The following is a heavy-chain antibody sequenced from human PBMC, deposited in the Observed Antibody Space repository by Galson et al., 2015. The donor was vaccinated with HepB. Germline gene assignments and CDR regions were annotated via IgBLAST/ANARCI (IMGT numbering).Heavy chain of an antibody. CDR2: INLSGGA. V-gene: IGHV4-34*01. D-gene: IGHD3-3*01. CDR3: ARVLQPYYDFWRRSGSRYFDY. CDR1: GGSLTGHY. Sequence: ETLSLTCGVYGGSLTGHYWSWIRQFPGKGLEGIGEINLSGGANYNPSLKSRVAMFVDTSMNKFSLTLTSVTTADTAIYYCARVLQPYYDFWRRSGSRYFDYWGQGTLVTFSS. J-gene: IGHJ4*02.